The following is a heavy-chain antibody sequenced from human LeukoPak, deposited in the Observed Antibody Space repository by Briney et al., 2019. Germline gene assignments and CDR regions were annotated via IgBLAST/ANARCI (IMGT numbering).Heavy chain of an antibody. Sequence: KPSETLSLTCAVYGGSFSGYYWSWIRQPPGKGLEWIGEINHSGSTNYNPSLKSRVTISVDTSKNQLSLKLSSVTAADTAVYYCARLQHLYYGSGSYYFDYWGQGTLVTVSS. CDR3: ARLQHLYYGSGSYYFDY. D-gene: IGHD3-10*01. J-gene: IGHJ4*02. CDR2: INHSGST. V-gene: IGHV4-34*01. CDR1: GGSFSGYY.